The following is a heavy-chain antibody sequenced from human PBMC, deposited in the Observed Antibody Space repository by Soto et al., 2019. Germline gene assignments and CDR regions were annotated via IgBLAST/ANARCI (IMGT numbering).Heavy chain of an antibody. V-gene: IGHV1-69*12. CDR3: AREGGSGNYRYYAMDV. CDR2: IIPIFGTA. Sequence: QVQLVQSGAEVKKPGSSVKVSCKASGGTFSSYAISWVRQAPGQGLEWMGGIIPIFGTANYAQKFQGRVTITADESTSTAYMELGSLRSEDTAVYYCAREGGSGNYRYYAMDVWGKGTTVTVSS. CDR1: GGTFSSYA. D-gene: IGHD3-10*01. J-gene: IGHJ6*04.